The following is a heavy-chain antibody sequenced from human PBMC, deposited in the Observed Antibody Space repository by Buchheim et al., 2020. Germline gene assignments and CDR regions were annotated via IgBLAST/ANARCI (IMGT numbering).Heavy chain of an antibody. D-gene: IGHD6-13*01. J-gene: IGHJ2*01. V-gene: IGHV4-4*09. Sequence: QVQLQESGPGLVKPSETLSLTCTVSGGSLSSRYYWSWIRQSPGKGLEWIGLIHNSGSTNYNPSVKSRVTMSVDTSKNQLSPKLSSVTAADTAVYFCARRLDRGSWGPWYFDLWGRGTL. CDR2: IHNSGST. CDR3: ARRLDRGSWGPWYFDL. CDR1: GGSLSSRYY.